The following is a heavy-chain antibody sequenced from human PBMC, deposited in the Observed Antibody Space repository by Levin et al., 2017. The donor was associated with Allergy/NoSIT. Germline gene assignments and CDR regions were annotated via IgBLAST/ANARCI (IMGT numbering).Heavy chain of an antibody. D-gene: IGHD3-9*01. Sequence: PGASVKVSCKASGYNFPTYWIGWVRQTPGKGLEWMGVIYPRDSDTRYTPSFQGRVTISADQSMTTAYLQWSSLRASDTAMYFCARLFYDIMTGSMYFFDYWGQGTLVTVSS. CDR1: GYNFPTYW. CDR3: ARLFYDIMTGSMYFFDY. CDR2: IYPRDSDT. J-gene: IGHJ4*02. V-gene: IGHV5-51*01.